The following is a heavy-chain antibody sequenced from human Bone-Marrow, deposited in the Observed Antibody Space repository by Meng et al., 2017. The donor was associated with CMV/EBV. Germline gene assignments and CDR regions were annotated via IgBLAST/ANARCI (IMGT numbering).Heavy chain of an antibody. CDR3: ARDGIYYGSGSYRGLFDY. D-gene: IGHD3-10*01. CDR2: ISDYNGKT. J-gene: IGHJ4*02. CDR1: TVTSDG. Sequence: TVTSDGISWVRQAPGQGLEWMGWISDYNGKTYYAQKFQGRVTMTTDTSTSTAYMELRSLRSDDTAVFYCARDGIYYGSGSYRGLFDYWGQGTLVTVSS. V-gene: IGHV1-18*01.